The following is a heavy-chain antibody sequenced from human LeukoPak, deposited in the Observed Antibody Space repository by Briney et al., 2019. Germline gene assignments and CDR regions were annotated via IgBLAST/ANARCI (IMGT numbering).Heavy chain of an antibody. CDR2: IIPIFGTA. CDR3: ARSESTTDAFDI. Sequence: ASVKVSCKASGYTFTGYYMHWVRQAPGQGLEWMGGIIPIFGTANYAQKFQGRVTITADESTSTAYMELSSLRSEDTAVYYCARSESTTDAFDIWGQGTMVTVSS. D-gene: IGHD4-11*01. V-gene: IGHV1-69*13. CDR1: GYTFTGYY. J-gene: IGHJ3*02.